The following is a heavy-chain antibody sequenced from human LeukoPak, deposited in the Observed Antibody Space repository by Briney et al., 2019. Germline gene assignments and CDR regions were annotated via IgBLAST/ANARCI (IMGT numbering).Heavy chain of an antibody. Sequence: ASVKVSCKASGYTFTSYGISWVRQAPGQGLEWMGWISAYNGNTNYAQKLQGRVTMTTDTSTSTAYMELRSLRSDDTAVYYCARDRQSCSSSSCLVDSWGQGTLVTVSS. D-gene: IGHD2-2*01. J-gene: IGHJ4*02. V-gene: IGHV1-18*01. CDR2: ISAYNGNT. CDR3: ARDRQSCSSSSCLVDS. CDR1: GYTFTSYG.